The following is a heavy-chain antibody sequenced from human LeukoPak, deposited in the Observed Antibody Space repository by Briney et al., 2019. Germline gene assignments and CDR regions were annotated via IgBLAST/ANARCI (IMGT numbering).Heavy chain of an antibody. Sequence: GGSLRLSCAASGYTFSSYWMSWVRQAPGKGLEWVANIKQDGSEKYYVDSVKGRFTISRDNAKNSLYLQMNSLRAEDTAVYYCARWGTYSSSWLGAFDIWGQGTMVTVSS. V-gene: IGHV3-7*05. D-gene: IGHD6-13*01. CDR3: ARWGTYSSSWLGAFDI. CDR2: IKQDGSEK. CDR1: GYTFSSYW. J-gene: IGHJ3*02.